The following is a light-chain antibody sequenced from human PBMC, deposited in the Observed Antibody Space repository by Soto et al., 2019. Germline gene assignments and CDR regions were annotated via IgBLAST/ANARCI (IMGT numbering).Light chain of an antibody. CDR3: QQYGSSLTWT. Sequence: EIVLTQSPGTLSLSPGERATLSCRASQSVSSNYLAWYQQKPGQAPRLLIYGTSNRATGIPDSFSGSGSGTDFTLTIRRLEPEDFAVYYCQQYGSSLTWTFGQGTKVEIK. J-gene: IGKJ1*01. CDR1: QSVSSNY. CDR2: GTS. V-gene: IGKV3-20*01.